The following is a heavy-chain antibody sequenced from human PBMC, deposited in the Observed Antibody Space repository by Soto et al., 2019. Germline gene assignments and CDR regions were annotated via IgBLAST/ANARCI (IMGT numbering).Heavy chain of an antibody. CDR2: IIPILGIA. CDR1: GGTFSSYT. J-gene: IGHJ6*02. D-gene: IGHD2-21*02. Sequence: SVKVSCKASGGTFSSYTISWVRQAPGQGLEWMGRIIPILGIANYAQKFQGRVTITADKSTSTAYMELSSLRSEDTAVYYCARDEGYCGGDCYTNYYYYGMXVWGQGTTVTVS. CDR3: ARDEGYCGGDCYTNYYYYGMXV. V-gene: IGHV1-69*04.